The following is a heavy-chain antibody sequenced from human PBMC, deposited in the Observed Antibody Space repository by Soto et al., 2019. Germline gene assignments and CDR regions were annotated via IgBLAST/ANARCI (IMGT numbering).Heavy chain of an antibody. CDR2: IYYSGRT. CDR1: GGSISSYY. V-gene: IGHV4-59*08. Sequence: QVQLQESGPGLVKPSETLSLTCTVSGGSISSYYWSWIRQPPGKGLEWIGYIYYSGRTNYNPSLRGRVTLSVDTSKNQFSLTLSSVTAADSAVYYCARLCSSTSCYPDSWRQGTLVTVSS. J-gene: IGHJ4*02. CDR3: ARLCSSTSCYPDS. D-gene: IGHD2-2*01.